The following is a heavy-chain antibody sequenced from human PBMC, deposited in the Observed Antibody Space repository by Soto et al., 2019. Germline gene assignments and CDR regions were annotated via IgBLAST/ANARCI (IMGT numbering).Heavy chain of an antibody. V-gene: IGHV3-33*01. D-gene: IGHD3-22*01. CDR1: GFTFSNYG. CDR2: IWYDGTTK. J-gene: IGHJ3*02. CDR3: ARGRGAYYFDSSGLGDAFDI. Sequence: QVQLVESGGGVVQPGRSLRLSCAASGFTFSNYGMYWVRQAPGKGLEWMAGIWYDGTTKYYGDSVKGRFTISRDNSKNMLYLQMNSLRAEDTAVYYCARGRGAYYFDSSGLGDAFDIWGQGTMVTVSS.